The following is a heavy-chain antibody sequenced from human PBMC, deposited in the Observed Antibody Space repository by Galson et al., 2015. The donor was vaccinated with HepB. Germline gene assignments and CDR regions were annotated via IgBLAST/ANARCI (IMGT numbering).Heavy chain of an antibody. V-gene: IGHV3-9*01. CDR3: AKGLSYYDSSGYFSYYYYYGMDV. CDR1: GFTFDDYA. J-gene: IGHJ6*02. D-gene: IGHD3-22*01. CDR2: ISWNSGSI. Sequence: SLRLSCAASGFTFDDYAMHWVRQAPGKGLEWVSGISWNSGSIGYADSVKGRFTISRDNAKNSLYLQMNSLRAEDTALYYCAKGLSYYDSSGYFSYYYYYGMDVWGQGTTVTVSS.